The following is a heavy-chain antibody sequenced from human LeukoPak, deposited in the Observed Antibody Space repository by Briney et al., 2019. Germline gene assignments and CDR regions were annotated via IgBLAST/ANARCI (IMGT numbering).Heavy chain of an antibody. D-gene: IGHD1-26*01. V-gene: IGHV1-69*13. CDR1: GGTFSSYA. J-gene: IGHJ4*02. Sequence: GASVKVSCRASGGTFSSYAISWVRQAPGQGLEWMGGIIPIFGTANYAQKFQGRVTITADESTSTAYMELSSLRSEDTAVYYCARANSGSHSEFVYWGQGTLVTVSS. CDR2: IIPIFGTA. CDR3: ARANSGSHSEFVY.